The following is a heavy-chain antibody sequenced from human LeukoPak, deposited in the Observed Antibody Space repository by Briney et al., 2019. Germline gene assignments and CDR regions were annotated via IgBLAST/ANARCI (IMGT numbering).Heavy chain of an antibody. J-gene: IGHJ6*02. CDR3: AREYSSGWYSYYYYGMDV. CDR2: MNPNSGNT. D-gene: IGHD6-19*01. V-gene: IGHV1-18*01. Sequence: ASVKVSCKASGYTFTSYDINWVRQATGQGLEWMGWMNPNSGNTNYAQKLQGRVTMTTDTSTSTAYMELRSLRSDDTAVYYCAREYSSGWYSYYYYGMDVWGQGTTVTVSS. CDR1: GYTFTSYD.